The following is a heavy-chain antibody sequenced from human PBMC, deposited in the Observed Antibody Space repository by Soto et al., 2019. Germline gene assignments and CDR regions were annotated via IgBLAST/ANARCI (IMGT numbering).Heavy chain of an antibody. D-gene: IGHD3-22*01. Sequence: SVKFSCKASGGTFSSYAISWVRQAPGQGLEWMGGIIPIFGTANYAQKFQGRVTITADKSTSTAYMELSSLRSEDTAVYYCARGPYDSSGYYFGLHDYWGQGTLVTVSS. CDR1: GGTFSSYA. V-gene: IGHV1-69*06. CDR3: ARGPYDSSGYYFGLHDY. J-gene: IGHJ4*02. CDR2: IIPIFGTA.